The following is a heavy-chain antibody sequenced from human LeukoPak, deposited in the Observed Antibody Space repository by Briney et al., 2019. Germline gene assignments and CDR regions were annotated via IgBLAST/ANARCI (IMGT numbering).Heavy chain of an antibody. Sequence: AGGSLRLSCAASGFTFSSYNMNWVRQAPGKGPEWVSSITSSSSYIYYADSVKGRFTISRDNAKNSLYLQMDSLRVEDTAVYYCARDPYSGSYGPYYYYYMDVWGEGTTVTISS. CDR2: ITSSSSYI. D-gene: IGHD1-26*01. CDR3: ARDPYSGSYGPYYYYYMDV. J-gene: IGHJ6*03. V-gene: IGHV3-21*06. CDR1: GFTFSSYN.